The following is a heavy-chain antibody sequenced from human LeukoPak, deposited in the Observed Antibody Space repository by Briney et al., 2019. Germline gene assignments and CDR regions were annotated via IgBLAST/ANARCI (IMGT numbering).Heavy chain of an antibody. CDR1: GGSFSGYY. CDR3: ARHARLWFGVYEY. CDR2: INHSGST. J-gene: IGHJ4*02. D-gene: IGHD3-10*01. V-gene: IGHV4-34*01. Sequence: SETLSLTCAVYGGSFSGYYWSWTRQPPGKGLEWIGEINHSGSTNYNPSLKSRVTISVDTSKNQFSLKLSSVTAADTAVYYCARHARLWFGVYEYWGQGTLVTVSS.